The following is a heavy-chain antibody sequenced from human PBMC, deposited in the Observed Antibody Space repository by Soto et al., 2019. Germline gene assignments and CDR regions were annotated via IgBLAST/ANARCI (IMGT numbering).Heavy chain of an antibody. CDR2: ISYDGSDK. D-gene: IGHD5-12*01. CDR3: AKELSGYDPGFEY. CDR1: GFIFSNYG. Sequence: PGGSLRLSCAASGFIFSNYGMHWVRQAPGKGLEWVAVISYDGSDKRYADSVRGRFTISRDNSKNTLFLQVTSLRAEDTAVYYCAKELSGYDPGFEYWGQGTPVTVSS. J-gene: IGHJ4*02. V-gene: IGHV3-30*18.